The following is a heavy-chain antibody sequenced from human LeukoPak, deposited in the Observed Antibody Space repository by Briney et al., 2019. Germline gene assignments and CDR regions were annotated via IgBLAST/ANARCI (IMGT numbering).Heavy chain of an antibody. CDR3: AVALSGSYVYYHTMDV. V-gene: IGHV3-11*06. D-gene: IGHD3-10*01. J-gene: IGHJ6*02. CDR2: ITNRGTYA. CDR1: GFTFSDCY. Sequence: GGSLRLSCTASGFTFSDCYMSWIRQAPGKGLEWVSYITNRGTYANYADSVKGRFTISRDNAKNSLFLQMNNLGAEDTAVYYCAVALSGSYVYYHTMDVWGQGTTVTVSS.